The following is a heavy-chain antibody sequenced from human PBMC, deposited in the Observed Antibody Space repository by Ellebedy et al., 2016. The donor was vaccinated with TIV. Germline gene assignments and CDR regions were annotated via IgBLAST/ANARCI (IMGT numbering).Heavy chain of an antibody. CDR2: IYNSGRT. V-gene: IGHV4-59*01. D-gene: IGHD3-22*01. Sequence: SETLSLXXAVYGGSFSGYYWSWIRQSPGKRLEWIGYIYNSGRTTYNPSLESRVTISVDTSKNQFSLKLRSVTAADTAVYYCARDRMYYYDSSGSYQYYGMDVWGQGTTVTVSS. CDR3: ARDRMYYYDSSGSYQYYGMDV. J-gene: IGHJ6*02. CDR1: GGSFSGYY.